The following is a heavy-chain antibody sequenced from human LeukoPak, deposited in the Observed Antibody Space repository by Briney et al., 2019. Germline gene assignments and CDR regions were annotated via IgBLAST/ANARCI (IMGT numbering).Heavy chain of an antibody. V-gene: IGHV4-59*08. Sequence: RSETLSLTCTLSAGSISSYSWSWIRQPPGKGLEWIGYSYDSGSTNYNPSPKRRVPISVDTSKNQFSRKLSSVTAADTAVYYCARSSYVRWLVTYFDYWGQGTLVTVSS. CDR2: SYDSGST. D-gene: IGHD6-19*01. CDR3: ARSSYVRWLVTYFDY. J-gene: IGHJ4*02. CDR1: AGSISSYS.